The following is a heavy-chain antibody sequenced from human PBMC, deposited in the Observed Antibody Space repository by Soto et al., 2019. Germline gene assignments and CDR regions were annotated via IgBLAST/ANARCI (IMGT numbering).Heavy chain of an antibody. CDR3: ARQGYSSGWYDRPIYFDY. Sequence: LGESLKISCKGSGYSFTSYWIGWVRQMPGKGLEWMGIIYPGDSDTRYSPSFQGQVTISADKPISTAYLQWSSLKASDTAMYYCARQGYSSGWYDRPIYFDYWGQGTLVTVSS. V-gene: IGHV5-51*01. D-gene: IGHD6-19*01. CDR2: IYPGDSDT. J-gene: IGHJ4*02. CDR1: GYSFTSYW.